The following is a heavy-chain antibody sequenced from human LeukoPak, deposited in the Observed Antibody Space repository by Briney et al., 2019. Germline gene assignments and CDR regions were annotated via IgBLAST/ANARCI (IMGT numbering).Heavy chain of an antibody. D-gene: IGHD5-18*01. CDR2: IYNSGTT. CDR1: GGSISTGGYY. CDR3: ARTAGWSYGFDY. Sequence: SQTLSLTCTVSGGSISTGGYYWTWIRQHTGKGLEWIGYIYNSGTTYYNPSLESRVTISGDTSKNQFSLKLSSVTAADTAVYYCARTAGWSYGFDYWGQGTLVTVSS. V-gene: IGHV4-31*03. J-gene: IGHJ4*02.